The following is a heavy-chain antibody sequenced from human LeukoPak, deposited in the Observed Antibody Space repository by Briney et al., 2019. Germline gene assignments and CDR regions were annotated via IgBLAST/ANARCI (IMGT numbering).Heavy chain of an antibody. CDR3: ARDRTITMIVVGPDV. D-gene: IGHD3-22*01. Sequence: GASVKVSCKASGYTFTGYYMHWVRQAPGQGLEWMGWINPNSGGSTNYAQKFQGRVTMTRDTSTSTVYMELSSLRSEDTAVYYCARDRTITMIVVGPDVWGQGTTVTVSS. CDR1: GYTFTGYY. V-gene: IGHV1-46*01. J-gene: IGHJ6*02. CDR2: INPNSGGST.